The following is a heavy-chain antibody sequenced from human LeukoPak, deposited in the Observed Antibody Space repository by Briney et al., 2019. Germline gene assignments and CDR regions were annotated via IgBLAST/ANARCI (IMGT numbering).Heavy chain of an antibody. J-gene: IGHJ5*02. CDR1: GYTFTGYY. V-gene: IGHV1-2*02. D-gene: IGHD5-18*01. Sequence: ASVKASCKASGYTFTGYYMHWVRQAPGQGLEWMGWINPNSGGTNYAQKFQGRVTMTRDTSISTAYMELSRLRSDDTAVYYCARDLQDTAMAGRFDPWGQGTLVTVSS. CDR3: ARDLQDTAMAGRFDP. CDR2: INPNSGGT.